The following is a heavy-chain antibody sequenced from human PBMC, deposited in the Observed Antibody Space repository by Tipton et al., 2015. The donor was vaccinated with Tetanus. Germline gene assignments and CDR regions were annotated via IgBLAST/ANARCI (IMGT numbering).Heavy chain of an antibody. D-gene: IGHD6-13*01. CDR1: GGSMSGSGHY. CDR2: ISYSGRT. CDR3: ARGTWLYTSTYHRHWLAP. Sequence: VKPSETLSLTCIVSGGSMSGSGHYGAWVRQSPGKGLEWIGSISYSGRTYYSPSLKSRVTMSVDTSKKDFSVRLGSVTAADTAVYYCARGTWLYTSTYHRHWLAPWGQGTLVTVSS. J-gene: IGHJ5*02. V-gene: IGHV4-39*02.